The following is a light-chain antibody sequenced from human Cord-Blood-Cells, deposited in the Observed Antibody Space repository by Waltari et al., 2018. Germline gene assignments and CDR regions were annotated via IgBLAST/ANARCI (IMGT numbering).Light chain of an antibody. CDR3: QSYDSSLSGSYVV. J-gene: IGLJ2*01. CDR2: GNS. Sequence: QSVPTQPPSVSGAPGQRVTISCTGSSSNIGAGYDVHWYQQLPGTAPKLLIYGNSNRPSGVPDRFSGSKSGTSASLAITGLQAEDEADYYCQSYDSSLSGSYVVFGGGTKLTVL. CDR1: SSNIGAGYD. V-gene: IGLV1-40*01.